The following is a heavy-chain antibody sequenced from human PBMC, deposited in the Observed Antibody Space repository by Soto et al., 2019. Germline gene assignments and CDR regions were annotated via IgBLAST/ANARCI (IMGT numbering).Heavy chain of an antibody. V-gene: IGHV2-5*01. J-gene: IGHJ3*01. Sequence: SGPTLVNPTQTLTLTCTFSGFSLTTSGVGVRWIRQPPAKALEWLALIYWNDGERYWPSLRSRLTTTKDTSKNQVVLTITNMDAVDTATYYWAPSRRSSGDAFDCLGQGTRVT. CDR3: APSRRSSGDAFDC. CDR2: IYWNDGE. CDR1: GFSLTTSGVG. D-gene: IGHD6-6*01.